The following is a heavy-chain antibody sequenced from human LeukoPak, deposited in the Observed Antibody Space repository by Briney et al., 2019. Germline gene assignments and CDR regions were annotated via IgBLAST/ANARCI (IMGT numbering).Heavy chain of an antibody. CDR2: INGSGGRT. J-gene: IGHJ4*02. V-gene: IGHV3-23*01. CDR1: GFTFSSYA. CDR3: AKNRGLPL. Sequence: GGSLRLSCAASGFTFSSYAMSWVRQAPGKGLEWVSDINGSGGRTYHADSVKGRFTVSRDNFKNTLYLQMNSLRAEDTAVYYCAKNRGLPLWGQGTLVTVSS.